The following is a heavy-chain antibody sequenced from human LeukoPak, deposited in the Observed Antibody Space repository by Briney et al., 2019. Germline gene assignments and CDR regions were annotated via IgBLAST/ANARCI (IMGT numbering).Heavy chain of an antibody. CDR3: AREGSDGARSPMDV. CDR2: ISPMLDAA. D-gene: IGHD3-10*01. J-gene: IGHJ6*03. Sequence: ASVKVSCKASGGTFSSYAISWVRQAPGQGLEWMGGISPMLDAARYAQKFQGRVTINADESTSIAYMELSSLRSEDTAVYYCAREGSDGARSPMDVWGKGTTVIVSS. V-gene: IGHV1-69*13. CDR1: GGTFSSYA.